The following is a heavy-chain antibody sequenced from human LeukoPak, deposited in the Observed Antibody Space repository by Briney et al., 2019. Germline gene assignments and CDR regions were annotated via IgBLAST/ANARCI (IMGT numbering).Heavy chain of an antibody. CDR3: ARPYYDILTGYLYYFDY. V-gene: IGHV3-21*01. Sequence: PGGSLRLSCAASGFTFSSYSMNWVRQAPGKGLEWVSAISGSGGSTYYADSVKGRFTISRDNAKNSLYLQMNSLRAEDTAVYYCARPYYDILTGYLYYFDYWGQGTLVTVSS. J-gene: IGHJ4*02. CDR1: GFTFSSYS. CDR2: ISGSGGST. D-gene: IGHD3-9*01.